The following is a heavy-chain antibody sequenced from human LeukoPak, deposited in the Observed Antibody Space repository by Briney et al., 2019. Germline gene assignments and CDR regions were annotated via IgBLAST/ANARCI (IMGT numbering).Heavy chain of an antibody. Sequence: GGSLRLSCAASGFTVSSNYMSWVGQAPGKGLEWVSVIYSGGRTYYADSVKGRFTISRDNSKNTLYLQMNSLRAEDTAVYYCARDGSISALDAFDIWGQGTMVTVSS. J-gene: IGHJ3*02. D-gene: IGHD1-14*01. V-gene: IGHV3-53*01. CDR2: IYSGGRT. CDR3: ARDGSISALDAFDI. CDR1: GFTVSSNY.